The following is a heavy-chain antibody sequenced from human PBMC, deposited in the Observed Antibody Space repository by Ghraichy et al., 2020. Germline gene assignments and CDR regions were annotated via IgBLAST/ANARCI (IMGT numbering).Heavy chain of an antibody. CDR3: ARDTVDGGGYQYFHH. CDR1: GFTFSDYY. CDR2: TRNKAYRYTT. V-gene: IGHV3-72*01. J-gene: IGHJ1*01. D-gene: IGHD3-22*01. Sequence: GGSLRLSCAASGFTFSDYYMDWVRQAPGKGLEWVGRTRNKAYRYTTEYAASVKGRFTISRDDSKNSLYLQMNSLKTEDTAVYYCARDTVDGGGYQYFHHWGQGTLVTVSS.